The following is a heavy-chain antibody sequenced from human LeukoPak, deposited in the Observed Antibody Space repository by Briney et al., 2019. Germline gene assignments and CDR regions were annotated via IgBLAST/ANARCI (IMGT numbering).Heavy chain of an antibody. CDR2: TSYDGHKK. D-gene: IGHD7-27*01. Sequence: PGRSLRLSCAASGFTFSSYAMHWVRQAPGKGLEWVAVTSYDGHKKYYADSVKGRFTISRDNSKNTLYLQMNTLRAEDTAVYYCARSTHWELTGDRSYLDYWGQGTLVTVSS. CDR1: GFTFSSYA. J-gene: IGHJ4*02. CDR3: ARSTHWELTGDRSYLDY. V-gene: IGHV3-30-3*01.